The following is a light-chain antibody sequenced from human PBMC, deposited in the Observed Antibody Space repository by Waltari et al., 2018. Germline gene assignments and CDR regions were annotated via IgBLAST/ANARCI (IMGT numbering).Light chain of an antibody. J-gene: IGKJ1*01. CDR1: QTVDSW. CDR3: QQYISYPWT. CDR2: KAS. Sequence: DIQMTQSPSTLSASVGDRVIMSCRASQTVDSWLAWYQQKPGQAPKLLIYKASSLESGVPPRFSGSGSGTEFTLTISSLQPDDFATYYCQQYISYPWTFGQGTKVEIK. V-gene: IGKV1-5*03.